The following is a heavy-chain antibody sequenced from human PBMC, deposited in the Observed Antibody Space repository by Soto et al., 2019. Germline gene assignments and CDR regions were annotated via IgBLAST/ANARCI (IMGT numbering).Heavy chain of an antibody. V-gene: IGHV3-15*01. J-gene: IGHJ6*03. CDR2: IKSKTDGGTT. CDR1: GFTFSNAW. CDR3: TTDSGGGNNYYGSGSGPRGYYYYYYMDV. D-gene: IGHD3-10*01. Sequence: GGSLRLSCAASGFTFSNAWMSWVRQAPGKGLEWVGRIKSKTDGGTTDYAAPVKGRFTISRDDSKNTRYLQMNSLKTEDTAVYYCTTDSGGGNNYYGSGSGPRGYYYYYYMDVWGKGTTVTVSS.